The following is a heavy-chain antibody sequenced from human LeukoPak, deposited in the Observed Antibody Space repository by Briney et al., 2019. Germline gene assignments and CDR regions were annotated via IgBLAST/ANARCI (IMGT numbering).Heavy chain of an antibody. D-gene: IGHD3-10*01. CDR2: INHSGST. V-gene: IGHV4-34*01. CDR3: AREVLSMVRGVIPKEAWGWFDP. J-gene: IGHJ5*02. CDR1: GGSFSGYY. Sequence: PSETLSLTCAVYGGSFSGYYWTWIRQSPGKGLEWIGEINHSGSTNYNPSLKSRVTISVDTSKNQFSLKLRSVTAADTAVYYCAREVLSMVRGVIPKEAWGWFDPWGQGTLVTVSS.